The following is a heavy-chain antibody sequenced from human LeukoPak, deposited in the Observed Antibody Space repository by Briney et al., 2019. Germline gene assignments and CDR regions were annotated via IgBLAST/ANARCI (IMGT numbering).Heavy chain of an antibody. CDR3: ARDAGYYYDSSGYHFDY. CDR1: GYTFTSYA. V-gene: IGHV1-3*03. D-gene: IGHD3-22*01. J-gene: IGHJ4*02. CDR2: INAGNGNT. Sequence: GASVKVSCKASGYTFTSYAMHWVRQAPGQRLEWMGWINAGNGNTKYSQEFQGRVTITRDTSASTAYMELSSLRSEDMAVYYCARDAGYYYDSSGYHFDYWGQGTLVTVSS.